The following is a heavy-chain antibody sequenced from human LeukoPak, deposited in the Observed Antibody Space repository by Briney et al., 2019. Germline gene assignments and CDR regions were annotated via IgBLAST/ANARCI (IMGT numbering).Heavy chain of an antibody. CDR2: ISGSSSNT. J-gene: IGHJ4*02. Sequence: LSLTCTVSGGSISSDGYYWSWIRQAPGKGLESISYISGSSSNTNYADSVKGRFTISRDNAKISLYLQMNSLRAEDTAVYYCTRHPAEGDYWGQGTLVTVSS. D-gene: IGHD2-15*01. CDR3: TRHPAEGDY. V-gene: IGHV3-11*03. CDR1: GGSISSDGYY.